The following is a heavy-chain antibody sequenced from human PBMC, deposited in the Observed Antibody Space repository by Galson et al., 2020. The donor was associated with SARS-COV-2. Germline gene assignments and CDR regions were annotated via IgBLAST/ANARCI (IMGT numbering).Heavy chain of an antibody. V-gene: IGHV3-23*01. CDR3: AEGAAAGTGECDY. D-gene: IGHD6-13*01. CDR1: GFTFSSYA. J-gene: IGHJ4*02. Sequence: TGGSLRLSCAASGFTFSSYAMSWVRQAPGKGLEWVSAISGSGGSTYYADAAKGRFTISRDNSKNTLYPQMNSLRAEDTAVHYCAEGAAAGTGECDYLGQGAVVTVAS. CDR2: ISGSGGST.